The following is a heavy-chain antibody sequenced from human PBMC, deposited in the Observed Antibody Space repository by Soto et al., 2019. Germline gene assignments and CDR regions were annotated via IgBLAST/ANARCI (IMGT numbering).Heavy chain of an antibody. V-gene: IGHV1-8*01. J-gene: IGHJ4*02. CDR1: GCTFTSYD. D-gene: IGHD3-22*01. CDR2: MNPNSGNT. CDR3: ARAYDSSGYYGY. Sequence: GASVKVSCKASGCTFTSYDINWVRQATGQGLEWMGWMNPNSGNTGYAQKFQGRVTMTRNTSISTAYMELSSLRSEDTAVYYCARAYDSSGYYGYWGQGTLVTVSS.